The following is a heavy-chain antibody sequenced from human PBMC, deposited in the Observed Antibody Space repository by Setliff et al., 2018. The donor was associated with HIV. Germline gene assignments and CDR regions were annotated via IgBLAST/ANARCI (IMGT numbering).Heavy chain of an antibody. Sequence: PGGSLRLSCAVSGFTLSTFSMHWVRQGPGQGLEWVSSVSWNSDSINYADSVKGRFTISRDNARSSLFLQMNSLRAEDTALYYCVKGYDVLTGDPDSWGQGTLVTVSS. CDR1: GFTLSTFS. CDR2: VSWNSDSI. D-gene: IGHD3-9*01. V-gene: IGHV3-9*01. J-gene: IGHJ4*02. CDR3: VKGYDVLTGDPDS.